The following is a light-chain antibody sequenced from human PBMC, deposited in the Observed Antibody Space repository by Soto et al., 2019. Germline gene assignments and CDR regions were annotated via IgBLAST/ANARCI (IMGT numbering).Light chain of an antibody. Sequence: QSVLTQPPSASGTPGQRVTISCSGGSSNIGSNTVNWYQQLPGTAPKVLIYTNNQRPSGVPDRFSGSKSGTSASLAISGLQAEDESDYDCAAWDDSLNGVIFGGGTKLTVL. J-gene: IGLJ2*01. CDR2: TNN. V-gene: IGLV1-44*01. CDR1: SSNIGSNT. CDR3: AAWDDSLNGVI.